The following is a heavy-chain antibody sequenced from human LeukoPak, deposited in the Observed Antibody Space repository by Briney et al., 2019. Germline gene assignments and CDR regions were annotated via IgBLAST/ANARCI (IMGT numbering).Heavy chain of an antibody. CDR2: INHSGST. V-gene: IGHV4-34*01. J-gene: IGHJ5*02. Sequence: SETLSLTCAVYGESFSGYYWSWIRQPPGKGLEWIGEINHSGSTNYNPSLKSRVTISVDTSKNQFSLKLSSVTAADTAVYYCARETCSSTSCSENWFDPWGQGTLVTVSS. D-gene: IGHD2-2*01. CDR3: ARETCSSTSCSENWFDP. CDR1: GESFSGYY.